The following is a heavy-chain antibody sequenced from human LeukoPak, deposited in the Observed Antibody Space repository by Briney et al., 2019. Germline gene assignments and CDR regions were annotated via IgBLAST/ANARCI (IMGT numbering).Heavy chain of an antibody. Sequence: SETLSLTCTVSGGSISSGNYYWSWIRQHPGKGLEWIGYIHYSGSTNYNPSLKSRVTISLDTSKNQFSLKLSSVTAADTAVYYCARDPSSFGGRFDPWGQGTLVAVSS. CDR2: IHYSGST. CDR3: ARDPSSFGGRFDP. J-gene: IGHJ5*02. D-gene: IGHD3-10*01. CDR1: GGSISSGNYY. V-gene: IGHV4-31*03.